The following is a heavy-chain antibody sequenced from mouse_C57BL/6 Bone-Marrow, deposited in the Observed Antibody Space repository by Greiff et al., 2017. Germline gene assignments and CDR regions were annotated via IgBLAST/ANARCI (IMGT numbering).Heavy chain of an antibody. D-gene: IGHD2-12*01. V-gene: IGHV1-63*01. CDR2: IYPGGGYT. CDR3: ARSYYYSDYYFDY. CDR1: GYTFTNYW. Sequence: QVQLQQSGAELVRPGTSVKMSCKASGYTFTNYWIGWAKQRPGHGLEWIGDIYPGGGYTNYNEKFKGKATLTADKSSSTAYMQFSSLTSEDSAIYYCARSYYYSDYYFDYWGQGTTLTVSS. J-gene: IGHJ2*01.